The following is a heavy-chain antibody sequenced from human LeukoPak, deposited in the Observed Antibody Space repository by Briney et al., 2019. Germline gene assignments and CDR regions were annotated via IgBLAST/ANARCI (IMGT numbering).Heavy chain of an antibody. CDR1: GGSISSSSYY. CDR3: ASDRSGLSFCF. V-gene: IGHV4-39*01. J-gene: IGHJ4*02. CDR2: IYYSGST. D-gene: IGHD3-22*01. Sequence: SETLSLTCTVSGGSISSSSYYWGWIRHPPGKGLEWIGSIYYSGSTYYNSSLKSRITISVDTSKNQCSLELTSVTAADTAVYYCASDRSGLSFCFWGQGTLVTVCS.